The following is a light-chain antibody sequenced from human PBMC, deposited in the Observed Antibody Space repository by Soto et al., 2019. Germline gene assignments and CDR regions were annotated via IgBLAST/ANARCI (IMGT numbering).Light chain of an antibody. CDR2: DAS. Sequence: EIVLTQSPATLSLSPGERATLSCRASQSVSSYLAWYQQKPGQAPRLLIYDASNRATGIPARFSGSGSGTDFTLTISSLEPEDFAVYYCQQYGSLSWTFGQGTRVEIK. CDR1: QSVSSY. CDR3: QQYGSLSWT. V-gene: IGKV3-11*01. J-gene: IGKJ1*01.